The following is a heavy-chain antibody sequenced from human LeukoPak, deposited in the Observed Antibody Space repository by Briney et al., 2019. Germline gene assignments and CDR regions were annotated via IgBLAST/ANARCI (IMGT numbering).Heavy chain of an antibody. CDR1: GGSISSYY. D-gene: IGHD6-13*01. J-gene: IGHJ3*02. CDR3: ARDGYSSSWKAFDI. Sequence: SETLSLTCTVSGGSISSYYWSWIRQPAGKGPEWIGRIYTSGSTNYNPSLKSRVTMSVDTSKNQFSLKLSSVTAADTAVYYCARDGYSSSWKAFDIWGQGTMVTVSS. CDR2: IYTSGST. V-gene: IGHV4-4*07.